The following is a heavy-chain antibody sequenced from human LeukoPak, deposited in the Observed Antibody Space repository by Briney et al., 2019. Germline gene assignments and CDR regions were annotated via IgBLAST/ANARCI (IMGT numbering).Heavy chain of an antibody. CDR1: GYSFSSYW. Sequence: GESLRISCKGSGYSFSSYWISWVRQMPGKGLEWMGRIDPGDSFTKYRPSLEGRVTISADKSISTAYLQWSSLKASDTAMYYCARRWTGTRYYGSGSYPGNWFDPWGRGTLVTVSS. V-gene: IGHV5-10-1*01. J-gene: IGHJ5*02. CDR3: ARRWTGTRYYGSGSYPGNWFDP. D-gene: IGHD3-10*01. CDR2: IDPGDSFT.